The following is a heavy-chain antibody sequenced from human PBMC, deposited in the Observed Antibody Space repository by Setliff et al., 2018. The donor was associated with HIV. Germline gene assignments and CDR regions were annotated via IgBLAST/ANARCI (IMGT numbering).Heavy chain of an antibody. V-gene: IGHV4-39*01. CDR2: IYYSGST. Sequence: NPSETLSLTCSVSGGSISSSNYYWGWIRQPPGQGLEWIGNIYYSGSTDYNPSLKSRVTISGDTSKNQFSLKLGSVTAADTAVYYCARTYYDLLTGYLEYFDSWGQGTLVTVSS. CDR1: GGSISSSNYY. CDR3: ARTYYDLLTGYLEYFDS. J-gene: IGHJ4*02. D-gene: IGHD3-9*01.